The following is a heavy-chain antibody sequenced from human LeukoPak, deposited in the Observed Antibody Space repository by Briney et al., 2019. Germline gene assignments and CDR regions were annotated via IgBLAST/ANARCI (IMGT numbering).Heavy chain of an antibody. D-gene: IGHD3-9*01. J-gene: IGHJ6*02. CDR2: IDPSGSA. Sequence: SETLSLTCVVSGGSISPYYWSWIRQSPGKGLEWLGYIDPSGSASYNPSLKSRVTIFVDTSKNLFSLILTSVSASDTAIYYCARDNWLFSSKTWYYYGMDVWGQGTTVTVPS. V-gene: IGHV4-59*01. CDR1: GGSISPYY. CDR3: ARDNWLFSSKTWYYYGMDV.